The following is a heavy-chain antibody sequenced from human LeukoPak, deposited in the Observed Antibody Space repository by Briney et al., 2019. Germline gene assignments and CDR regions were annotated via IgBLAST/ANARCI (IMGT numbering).Heavy chain of an antibody. J-gene: IGHJ4*02. V-gene: IGHV4-59*08. Sequence: SETLSLTCTVSGGSISSYDWSWSRQPPGKGLEWIGYIYYSGSTNYNPSLKSRVTISVDTSKNQFSLKLSSVTAADTAVYYCARARRLGYFDYWGQGTLVTVSS. D-gene: IGHD3-16*01. CDR1: GGSISSYD. CDR3: ARARRLGYFDY. CDR2: IYYSGST.